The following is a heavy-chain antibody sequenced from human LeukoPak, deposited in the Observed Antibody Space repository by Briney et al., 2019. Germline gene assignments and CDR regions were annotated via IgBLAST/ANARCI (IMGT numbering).Heavy chain of an antibody. D-gene: IGHD4-23*01. CDR2: INPKSGRT. CDR3: ARETPSRFFDY. J-gene: IGHJ4*02. Sequence: ASVKIPCKASGYTLSNYDINWVRQATGQGLEWLRWINPKSGRTGYAQKFQDRITITRNTSISTAYMELSSLGSEDTAVYFCARETPSRFFDYWGQGTLVTVSS. CDR1: GYTLSNYD. V-gene: IGHV1-8*01.